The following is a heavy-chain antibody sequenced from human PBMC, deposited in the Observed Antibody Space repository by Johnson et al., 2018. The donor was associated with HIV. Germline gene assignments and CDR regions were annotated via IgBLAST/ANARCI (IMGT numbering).Heavy chain of an antibody. CDR1: GFTWEEYA. CDR2: IRWAGGST. V-gene: IGHV3-43D*03. J-gene: IGHJ3*02. Sequence: VQLVESGGVVVQPGGSLRLSCADSGFTWEEYAMNWVRQDPGKGLEWVARIRWAGGSTYYADSVQGRFTISRDNSKNSLYLQMNSLRAEDTALYYCAKTALFQSIWDAFDIWGQGTMVTVSS. CDR3: AKTALFQSIWDAFDI. D-gene: IGHD3-10*01.